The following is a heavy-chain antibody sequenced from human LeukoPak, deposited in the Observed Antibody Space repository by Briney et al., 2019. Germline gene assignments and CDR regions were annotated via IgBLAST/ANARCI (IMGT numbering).Heavy chain of an antibody. D-gene: IGHD5-12*01. Sequence: TPSETLSLTCAVYGGSFSGYYWSWIRQPPGKGLEWIGEINHSGSTNYNPSLKSRVTISVETSKNQFSLKLSSVTAADTAVYYCARGGGGYSGYGSDFDYWGQGALVTVSS. CDR2: INHSGST. CDR1: GGSFSGYY. V-gene: IGHV4-34*01. CDR3: ARGGGGYSGYGSDFDY. J-gene: IGHJ4*02.